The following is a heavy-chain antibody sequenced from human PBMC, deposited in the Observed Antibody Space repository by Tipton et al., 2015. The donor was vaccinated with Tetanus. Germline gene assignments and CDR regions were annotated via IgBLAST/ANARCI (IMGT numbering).Heavy chain of an antibody. CDR3: ARHLYGYWFDP. V-gene: IGHV4-39*01. Sequence: TLSLTCTVSGGSIPDKKYYWGWIRQPPGKGLEWIASIYFEGSTYYNPSLKNRVTIAVDTAQNLFSLSLTSVTAADTAVYYCARHLYGYWFDPWGQGALVTVSS. CDR2: IYFEGST. CDR1: GGSIPDKKYY. D-gene: IGHD3-10*01. J-gene: IGHJ5*02.